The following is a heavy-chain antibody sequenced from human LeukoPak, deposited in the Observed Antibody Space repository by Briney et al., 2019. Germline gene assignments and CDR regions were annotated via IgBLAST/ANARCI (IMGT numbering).Heavy chain of an antibody. CDR1: GFTFSSYS. V-gene: IGHV3-21*04. J-gene: IGHJ4*02. CDR3: AREYDSSGYLALGY. CDR2: ISSSSSYI. D-gene: IGHD3-22*01. Sequence: GGSLRLSCAASGFTFSSYSMNWVRQAPGKGLEWVSSISSSSSYIYYADSVKGRFTISRDNAKNSLYLQMNSLRAEDTAVYYCAREYDSSGYLALGYWGQGTLVTVSS.